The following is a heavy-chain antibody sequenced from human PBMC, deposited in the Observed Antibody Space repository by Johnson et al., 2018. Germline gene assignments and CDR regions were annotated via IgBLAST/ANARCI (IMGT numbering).Heavy chain of an antibody. J-gene: IGHJ3*02. CDR1: GFTFSNAW. Sequence: EVQLQESGGGLVKPGGSLRVSCAASGFTFSNAWMSWVRQAPGKGLEWVGRIKTKTDGGTTDYAAAVKGRFTISRDDSKNTVYVQMNSLKTEDTAVYYCTTDLAMIGGDIWGQGTMVTVSS. V-gene: IGHV3-15*05. CDR3: TTDLAMIGGDI. CDR2: IKTKTDGGTT. D-gene: IGHD3-22*01.